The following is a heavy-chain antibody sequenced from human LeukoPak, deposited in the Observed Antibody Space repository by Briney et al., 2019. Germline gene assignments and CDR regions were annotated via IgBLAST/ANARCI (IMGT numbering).Heavy chain of an antibody. CDR3: ARAYSSGWFPGTFDY. CDR2: ISSSGSTI. D-gene: IGHD6-19*01. J-gene: IGHJ4*02. V-gene: IGHV3-48*03. CDR1: GFTFSSYE. Sequence: GGSLRLSCAASGFTFSSYEMNWVRQAPGKGLEWVSYISSSGSTIYYADSVKGRFTISRDNAKHSLYLQMNSLRAEDTAVYYCARAYSSGWFPGTFDYWGQGTLVTVSS.